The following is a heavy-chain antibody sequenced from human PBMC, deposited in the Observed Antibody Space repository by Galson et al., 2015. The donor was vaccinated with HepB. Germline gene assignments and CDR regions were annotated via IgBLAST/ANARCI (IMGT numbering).Heavy chain of an antibody. CDR1: GFTFSSYA. V-gene: IGHV3-64D*06. D-gene: IGHD5-12*01. J-gene: IGHJ4*02. CDR2: ISSHGDST. Sequence: SLRLSCAASGFTFSSYAMHWVRQAAGKGLDFVSAISSHGDSTYYADSVKGRFTISRDNSKNTLYLQMSSLRAEDTALYYCVKCQQGYSGYDYLDYWGQGTPVTVSS. CDR3: VKCQQGYSGYDYLDY.